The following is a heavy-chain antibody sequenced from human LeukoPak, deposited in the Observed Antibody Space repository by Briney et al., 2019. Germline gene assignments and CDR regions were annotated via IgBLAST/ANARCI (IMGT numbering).Heavy chain of an antibody. CDR2: IILIFGTA. D-gene: IGHD2-2*01. CDR1: GGTFSSYA. Sequence: SVKVSCKASGGTFSSYAISWVRQAPGQGLEWVGGIILIFGTANYAQKFPGRVTITAYESTTTTYMYLSSLRSEDTAAYYCAHPGDCRSTRCSLGFYYWGQRTLVTVSS. V-gene: IGHV1-69*13. J-gene: IGHJ4*02. CDR3: AHPGDCRSTRCSLGFYY.